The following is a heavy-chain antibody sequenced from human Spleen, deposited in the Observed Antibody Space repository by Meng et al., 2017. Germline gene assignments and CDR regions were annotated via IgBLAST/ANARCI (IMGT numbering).Heavy chain of an antibody. CDR2: INQDGSEK. CDR1: GFTFSSYW. Sequence: GGSLRLSCAASGFTFSSYWMSCVRQAPGKGLEWVATINQDGSEKYYVNSVKGRFTISRDNAKKSLYLQMSSLRAEDTAVYYCARGMISAGNYFDYWGQGTLVTVSS. CDR3: ARGMISAGNYFDY. D-gene: IGHD6-13*01. V-gene: IGHV3-7*01. J-gene: IGHJ4*02.